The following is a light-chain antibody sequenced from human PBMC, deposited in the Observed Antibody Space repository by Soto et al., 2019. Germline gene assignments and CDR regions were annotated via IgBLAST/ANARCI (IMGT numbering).Light chain of an antibody. V-gene: IGLV2-14*01. CDR3: ISYTGSCTVV. Sequence: QSVLTQPRSVSGSPGQSITISCTGTSSDVGTYKYVSWYQQHPGKAPKLIIYEVSNRPSGVSNRFSGSKSGNTASLTISGLQAEDEADYYCISYTGSCTVVFGGGTKLTVL. CDR1: SSDVGTYKY. CDR2: EVS. J-gene: IGLJ2*01.